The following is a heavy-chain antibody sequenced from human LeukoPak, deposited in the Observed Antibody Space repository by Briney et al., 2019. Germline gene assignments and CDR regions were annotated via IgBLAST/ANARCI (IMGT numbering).Heavy chain of an antibody. CDR3: ARGRWFGVLLSYYYYMDV. CDR2: IIPIFGTA. J-gene: IGHJ6*03. Sequence: SVKVSCKASGGTFSSYAISWVRQAPGQGLEWMGRIIPIFGTANYAQKFQGRVTITTDESTSTAYMELSSLRSEDTAVYYCARGRWFGVLLSYYYYMDVWGKGTTVTVSS. CDR1: GGTFSSYA. D-gene: IGHD3-10*01. V-gene: IGHV1-69*05.